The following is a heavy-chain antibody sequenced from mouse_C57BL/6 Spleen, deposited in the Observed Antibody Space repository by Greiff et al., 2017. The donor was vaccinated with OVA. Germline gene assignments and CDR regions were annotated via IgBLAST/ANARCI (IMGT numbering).Heavy chain of an antibody. CDR2: IDPSDSYT. J-gene: IGHJ2*01. CDR1: GYTFTSYW. D-gene: IGHD1-1*01. CDR3: ARRITTVVDY. V-gene: IGHV1-69*01. Sequence: QVQLQQPGAELVMPGASVKLSCKASGYTFTSYWMHWVKQRPGQGLEWIGEIDPSDSYTNYNQKFKGKSTLTVDKSSSTAYMQLSSLTSEDSAVYYCARRITTVVDYWGQGTTLPVSS.